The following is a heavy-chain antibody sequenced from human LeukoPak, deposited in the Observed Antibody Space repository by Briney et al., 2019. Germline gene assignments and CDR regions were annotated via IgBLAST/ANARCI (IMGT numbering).Heavy chain of an antibody. D-gene: IGHD5-18*01. V-gene: IGHV1-69*01. CDR3: ARVGVDTAMVTYYYFDY. CDR1: GGTFSSYA. Sequence: SVKVSCKASGGTFSSYAISWGRQAPGQGLEWMGGIIPIFGTANYAQKFQGRVTITADESTSTAYMELSSLRSEDTAVYYCARVGVDTAMVTYYYFDYWGQGTLVTVSS. CDR2: IIPIFGTA. J-gene: IGHJ4*02.